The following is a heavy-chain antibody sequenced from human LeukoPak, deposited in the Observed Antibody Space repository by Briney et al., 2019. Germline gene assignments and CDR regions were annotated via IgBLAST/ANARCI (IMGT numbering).Heavy chain of an antibody. D-gene: IGHD3-22*01. CDR3: ARNNYYDSSGLDY. Sequence: ASVNVSFTASGYTFTVYYMHWVRQAPGQGLEWMGWINPNSGGTNYAQKFQGWVTMTRDTSISTAYMELSRLRSDDTAVYYCARNNYYDSSGLDYWGQGTLVTVSS. J-gene: IGHJ4*02. V-gene: IGHV1-2*04. CDR2: INPNSGGT. CDR1: GYTFTVYY.